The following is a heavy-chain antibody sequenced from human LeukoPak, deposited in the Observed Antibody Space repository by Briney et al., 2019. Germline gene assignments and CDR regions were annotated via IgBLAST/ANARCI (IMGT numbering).Heavy chain of an antibody. V-gene: IGHV4-31*03. J-gene: IGHJ5*02. CDR1: GGSISSGGYY. Sequence: SETLSLTCTVSGGSISSGGYYWSWIRQHPGKGLEWIGYIYYSGSTYYNPSLKSRVTISVDTSKNQFSLKLGSVTAADTAVYYCAREYCSGGRCYPNDNWFDPWGQGTLVTVSS. CDR2: IYYSGST. D-gene: IGHD2-15*01. CDR3: AREYCSGGRCYPNDNWFDP.